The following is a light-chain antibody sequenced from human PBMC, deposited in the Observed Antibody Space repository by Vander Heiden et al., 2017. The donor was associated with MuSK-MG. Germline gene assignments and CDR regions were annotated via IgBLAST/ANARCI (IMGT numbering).Light chain of an antibody. CDR2: DDS. V-gene: IGLV3-21*02. J-gene: IGLJ3*02. CDR1: NIGSKS. CDR3: QVWDSRTDPSGV. Sequence: SYVLTQPPSVSVVPGQTARITCGEDNIGSKSVHWYQQKPGQAPVLVVYDDSDRPSGIPERFSGSNSGNTATLTIRRVEAGDEADYYCQVWDSRTDPSGVFGGGTKLTVL.